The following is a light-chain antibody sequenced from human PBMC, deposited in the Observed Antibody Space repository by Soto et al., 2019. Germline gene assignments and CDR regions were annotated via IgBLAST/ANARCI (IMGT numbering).Light chain of an antibody. CDR3: QQYGRSPPNT. Sequence: EIVLTQSPGTLSLSPGERATLSCRASQRVSSNYLAWYQQKPGQAPRLLIYGASSRATGIPDRFSGSGSGTDFTLTISRLEPEDFAMYYCQQYGRSPPNTFGQGTKLEIK. CDR1: QRVSSNY. V-gene: IGKV3-20*01. J-gene: IGKJ2*01. CDR2: GAS.